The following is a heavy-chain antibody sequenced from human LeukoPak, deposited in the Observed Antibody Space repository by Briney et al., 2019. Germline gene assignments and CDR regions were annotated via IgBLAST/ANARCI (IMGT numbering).Heavy chain of an antibody. CDR2: IKQDGSEK. CDR3: ARGADGVSSNSRGWFDP. CDR1: GFTLSNYW. D-gene: IGHD2-15*01. Sequence: GGSLRLSCAASGFTLSNYWMSWVRQAPGKGLEWVATIKQDGSEKYYVDSVKGRFTISRDNARNSLFLQMNTLRAEDTAVYSCARGADGVSSNSRGWFDPWGQGTLVTVSS. V-gene: IGHV3-7*01. J-gene: IGHJ5*02.